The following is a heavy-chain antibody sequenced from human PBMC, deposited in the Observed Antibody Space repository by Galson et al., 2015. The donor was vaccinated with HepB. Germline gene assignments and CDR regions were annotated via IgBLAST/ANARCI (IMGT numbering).Heavy chain of an antibody. D-gene: IGHD3-16*01. J-gene: IGHJ3*02. CDR1: GFTFSNAW. CDR2: IKSKTDGGTT. V-gene: IGHV3-15*01. CDR3: TTDPTSITTPNDNAFDI. Sequence: SLRLSCAASGFTFSNAWMSWVRQAPGKGLEWVGRIKSKTDGGTTDYAAPVKGRFTISRDDSKNTLYLQMNSLKTEDTAVYYCTTDPTSITTPNDNAFDIWGQGTMVTVSS.